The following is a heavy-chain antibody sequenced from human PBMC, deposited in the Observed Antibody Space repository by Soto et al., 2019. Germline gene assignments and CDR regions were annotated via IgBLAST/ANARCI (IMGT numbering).Heavy chain of an antibody. V-gene: IGHV3-23*01. J-gene: IGHJ6*03. D-gene: IGHD3-16*01. CDR3: AKHGGSSYSYYMDV. Sequence: EVQLLESGGGLVQPGGSLRLSCAASGFTFTNYAMSWVRQAPGQGLEWISSVTGSGSGTYYADSVKGRFTISRDNSKNTLYLQVNNVRGEDTAVYYCAKHGGSSYSYYMDVWGKGTTVTVSS. CDR1: GFTFTNYA. CDR2: VTGSGSGT.